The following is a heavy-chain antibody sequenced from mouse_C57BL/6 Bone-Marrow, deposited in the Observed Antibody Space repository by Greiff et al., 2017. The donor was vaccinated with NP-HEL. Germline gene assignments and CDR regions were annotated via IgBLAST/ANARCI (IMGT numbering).Heavy chain of an antibody. J-gene: IGHJ3*01. CDR2: IDPNSGGT. CDR1: GYTFTSYW. V-gene: IGHV1-72*01. D-gene: IGHD2-4*01. Sequence: QVQLQQPGAELVKPGASVKLSCKASGYTFTSYWMHWVKQRPGRGLEWIGRIDPNSGGTKYNEKFKSKATLTVDKPSRTASMQISRLTSEDSAVFDSAAPYDYDPSWFAYWGQGTLVTVSA. CDR3: AAPYDYDPSWFAY.